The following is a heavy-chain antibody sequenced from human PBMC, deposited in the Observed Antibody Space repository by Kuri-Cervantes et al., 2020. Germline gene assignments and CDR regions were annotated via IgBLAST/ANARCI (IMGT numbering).Heavy chain of an antibody. D-gene: IGHD3-16*01. V-gene: IGHV3-48*04. Sequence: LKISCAASGFTFSSSSMNWVRPAPGKGLEWVSSISSSSSGIYYADSVKGRFTISRDNAKNSLYLQMNSLRADDTAVYFCAGARSGLFWGQGTLVTVSS. J-gene: IGHJ4*02. CDR1: GFTFSSSS. CDR3: AGARSGLF. CDR2: ISSSSSGI.